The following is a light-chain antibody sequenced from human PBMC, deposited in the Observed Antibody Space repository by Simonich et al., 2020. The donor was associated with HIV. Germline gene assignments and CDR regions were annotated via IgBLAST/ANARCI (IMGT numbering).Light chain of an antibody. CDR3: QQYNNWPQT. V-gene: IGKV3-15*01. CDR1: QSVSTN. CDR2: GAS. J-gene: IGKJ4*01. Sequence: KVMTQSPATLSVSPGETATLSCRASQSVSTNLAWYQQKPGQAPRLLIYGASTRATGIPARFSGSGSGTDFTLTISSMQTEDFAIFYCQQYNNWPQTFGGGTKVEI.